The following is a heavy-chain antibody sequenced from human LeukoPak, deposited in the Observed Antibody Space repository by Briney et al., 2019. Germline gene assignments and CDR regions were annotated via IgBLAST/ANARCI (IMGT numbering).Heavy chain of an antibody. CDR3: ARGLRQAGLAPLEF. D-gene: IGHD3-10*01. J-gene: IGHJ4*02. CDR1: GFNVSLYG. Sequence: GESLRLSCAASGFNVSLYGMHWVRQAPGKGLEWVAFLRSDTNSEHYAVSVKGRFAISRGTSKDTLNLQMRSLRVEDTALYYCARGLRQAGLAPLEFWGQGTQVIVSS. CDR2: LRSDTNSE. V-gene: IGHV3-30*02.